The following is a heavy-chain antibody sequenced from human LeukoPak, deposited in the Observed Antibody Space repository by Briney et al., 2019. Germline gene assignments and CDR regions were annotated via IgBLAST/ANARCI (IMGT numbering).Heavy chain of an antibody. CDR3: AKDLSTVFDALNI. J-gene: IGHJ3*02. CDR2: ISGDGATT. CDR1: GFTFDDYA. V-gene: IGHV3-43*02. D-gene: IGHD4-17*01. Sequence: PGGSLRLSCAASGFTFDDYAMHWVRQAPGKGLDWVSLISGDGATTYYAASVKGRFTISRDNKKNFLYLQMNNLGTEDTALFYCAKDLSTVFDALNIWGRGTLVTVSS.